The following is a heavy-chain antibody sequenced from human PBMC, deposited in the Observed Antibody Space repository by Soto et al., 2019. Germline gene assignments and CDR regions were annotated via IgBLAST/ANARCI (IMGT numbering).Heavy chain of an antibody. J-gene: IGHJ4*02. V-gene: IGHV4-59*01. CDR2: IYYSGST. CDR1: GGSISSYY. CDR3: ARGGRVVPAAISPFDY. D-gene: IGHD2-2*02. Sequence: SETLSLTCTVSGGSISSYYWSWIRQPPGKGLEWIGYIYYSGSTNYNPSLKSRVTISVDTSKNQFSLKLSSVTAADTAVYYCARGGRVVPAAISPFDYWGQGTLVTVSS.